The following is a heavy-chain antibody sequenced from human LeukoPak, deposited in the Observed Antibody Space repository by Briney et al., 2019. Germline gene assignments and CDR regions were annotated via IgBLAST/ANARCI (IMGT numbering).Heavy chain of an antibody. Sequence: GGSLRLSCAASGFIFSSYSMNWVRQAPGKGLEWVSYISSSGSTIYYADSVKGRFTISRDDAKKSLYLQMDSLRAEDTAVYFCARFAEVYYYVDVWGTGTTVIVSS. CDR2: ISSSGSTI. V-gene: IGHV3-48*04. D-gene: IGHD2-21*01. CDR3: ARFAEVYYYVDV. CDR1: GFIFSSYS. J-gene: IGHJ6*03.